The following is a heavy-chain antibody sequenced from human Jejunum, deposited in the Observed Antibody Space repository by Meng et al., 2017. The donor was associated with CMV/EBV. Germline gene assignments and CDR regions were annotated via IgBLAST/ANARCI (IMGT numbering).Heavy chain of an antibody. D-gene: IGHD3-22*01. V-gene: IGHV3-21*01. CDR2: ISSTSSSM. J-gene: IGHJ4*02. CDR1: FCSYT. CDR3: ARFGTMIVVEDVDYFDY. Sequence: FCSYTMNWVRQAPGKGLEWVSSISSTSSSMYYADSVKGRFTISRDNAKNSLYLQMNSLRAEDTAVYYCARFGTMIVVEDVDYFDYWGQGTVVTVSS.